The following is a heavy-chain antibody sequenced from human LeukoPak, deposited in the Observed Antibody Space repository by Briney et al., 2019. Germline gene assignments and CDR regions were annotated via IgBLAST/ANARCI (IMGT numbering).Heavy chain of an antibody. CDR3: ARDSRGWYGMVDY. CDR2: ISASGSTI. J-gene: IGHJ4*02. V-gene: IGHV3-48*04. CDR1: KFTFSSYG. Sequence: GRSLKLSCAASKFTFSSYGMHWVRQAPGKGLEWVSYISASGSTIYCADSLKGRFTISRDNTKNSLYLQMHSLRAEDTAVYYCARDSRGWYGMVDYWGQGTLVTVFS. D-gene: IGHD6-19*01.